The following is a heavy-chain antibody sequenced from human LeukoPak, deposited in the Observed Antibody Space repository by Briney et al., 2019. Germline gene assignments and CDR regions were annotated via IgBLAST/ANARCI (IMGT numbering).Heavy chain of an antibody. CDR2: IRQSGDIT. CDR3: VRRGGSDGWGAFDI. V-gene: IGHV3-23*01. Sequence: PGGSLRLSCAASEFTFSNYVMNWVRQAPGKGLEWVSSIRQSGDITYCADSVKGRFTISRDNSKNTLSLQMNSLSREDTAIYYCVRRGGSDGWGAFDIWGQGTVVTVSS. J-gene: IGHJ3*02. D-gene: IGHD5-24*01. CDR1: EFTFSNYV.